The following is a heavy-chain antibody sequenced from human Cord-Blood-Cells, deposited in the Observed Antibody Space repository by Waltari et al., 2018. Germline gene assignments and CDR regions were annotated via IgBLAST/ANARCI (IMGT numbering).Heavy chain of an antibody. J-gene: IGHJ4*02. V-gene: IGHV4-34*01. Sequence: QVQLQQWGAGLLKPSETLSLTCAVYGGSFSGYYWSWIRQPPGKGMEWIGEINHTESTNQNPSMMSRVTISVDTSKNQFSLKLSCGTAADKAVYDCARGRRGAGEYWGQGTLVNVSS. D-gene: IGHD3-10*01. CDR2: INHTEST. CDR3: ARGRRGAGEY. CDR1: GGSFSGYY.